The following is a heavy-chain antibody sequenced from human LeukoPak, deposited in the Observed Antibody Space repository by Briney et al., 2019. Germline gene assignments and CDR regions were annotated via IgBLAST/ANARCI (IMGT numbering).Heavy chain of an antibody. D-gene: IGHD6-13*01. CDR3: TRVIYSKRQGGALDY. V-gene: IGHV3-49*04. CDR2: IRSKAYGGTT. Sequence: GGSLRLSGTASGLTFGDYAMSWVRQAPGKGREGVGFIRSKAYGGTTEYAASVKGRFTISRDDSKSIAYLQMNSLKTEDTAVYYCTRVIYSKRQGGALDYWGQGTLVTVSS. CDR1: GLTFGDYA. J-gene: IGHJ4*02.